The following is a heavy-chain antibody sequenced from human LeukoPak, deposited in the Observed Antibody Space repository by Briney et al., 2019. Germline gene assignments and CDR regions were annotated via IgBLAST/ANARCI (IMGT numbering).Heavy chain of an antibody. D-gene: IGHD3-16*01. V-gene: IGHV3-23*01. CDR2: ISGSGGST. J-gene: IGHJ6*04. CDR3: AKWGYYYYGMDV. CDR1: GFTFSSYA. Sequence: GGSLRLSCAASGFTFSSYAMSWVRQAPGKGLEWLSAISGSGGSTYYADSVKGRFTISRDNSKNTLYLQMNSLRAEDTAVYYCAKWGYYYYGMDVWGKGTTVTVSS.